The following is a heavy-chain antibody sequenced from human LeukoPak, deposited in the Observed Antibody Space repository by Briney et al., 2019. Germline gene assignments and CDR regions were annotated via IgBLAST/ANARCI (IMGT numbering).Heavy chain of an antibody. D-gene: IGHD1-26*01. Sequence: GASVKVSCKASGYTFTSYYMHWVRQAPGQGLEWMGIINPSGGSTSYAQKFQGRVTMTRDTSTSTVYMELSSLRSEDTAVYYCARVYSGSYSVLYFDYWGQGTLVTVSS. CDR1: GYTFTSYY. CDR2: INPSGGST. J-gene: IGHJ4*02. V-gene: IGHV1-46*01. CDR3: ARVYSGSYSVLYFDY.